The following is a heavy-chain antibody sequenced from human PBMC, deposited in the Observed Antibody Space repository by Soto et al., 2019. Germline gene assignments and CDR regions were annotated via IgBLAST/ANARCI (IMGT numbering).Heavy chain of an antibody. D-gene: IGHD3-10*01. CDR1: GFIFSSYA. CDR3: ARAPKSYEVRGVIGYGMDV. Sequence: GGSFILSCAASGFIFSSYAMHWVLQAPGKGLEWVAVISYDGSNKYYADSVKGRFTISRDNSKNTLYLQMNSLRAEDTAVYYCARAPKSYEVRGVIGYGMDVWGQRTTVSVSS. CDR2: ISYDGSNK. V-gene: IGHV3-30-3*01. J-gene: IGHJ6*02.